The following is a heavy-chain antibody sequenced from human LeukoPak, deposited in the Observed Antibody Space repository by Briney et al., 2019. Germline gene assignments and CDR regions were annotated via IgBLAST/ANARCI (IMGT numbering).Heavy chain of an antibody. CDR3: ARGLYYASGSDAFDV. CDR2: IYTSGTS. D-gene: IGHD3-10*01. CDR1: GGSMRSYY. Sequence: PSETLSLTCTVSGGSMRSYYWTWIRQPAGKGLEWIGRIYTSGTSNYNPSLKSRVTMSVDTSNNQFSLKLNSVTAADTAVYYCARGLYYASGSDAFDVWGQGTMVTVSS. V-gene: IGHV4-4*07. J-gene: IGHJ3*01.